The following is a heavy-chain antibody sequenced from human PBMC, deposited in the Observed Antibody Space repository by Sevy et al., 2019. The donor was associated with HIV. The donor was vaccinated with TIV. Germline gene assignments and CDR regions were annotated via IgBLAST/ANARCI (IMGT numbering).Heavy chain of an antibody. D-gene: IGHD2-15*01. Sequence: GGSLRLSCAASGFTFSSYAMHWVRQAPGKGLEWVAVISYDGSNKYYADSVKGRFTISRDNSKNTLNLQMNSLRAEDRAVYDGARDRGYCSGGSCYFHDYYYGMDVWGQGTTVTVSS. J-gene: IGHJ6*02. CDR2: ISYDGSNK. CDR3: ARDRGYCSGGSCYFHDYYYGMDV. CDR1: GFTFSSYA. V-gene: IGHV3-30-3*01.